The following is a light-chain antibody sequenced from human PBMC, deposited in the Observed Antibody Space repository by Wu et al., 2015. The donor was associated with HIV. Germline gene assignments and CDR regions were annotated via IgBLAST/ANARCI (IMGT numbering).Light chain of an antibody. Sequence: EIVLTQSPATLSLSPGERATLSCRASQSVSSFLAWYQQKPGQAPRLLIYDASNRATGIPARFSGSGSGTDFTLTINRLEPEDFAVYYCHQYGSSPQTFGQGTKVEI. CDR2: DAS. CDR1: QSVSSF. CDR3: HQYGSSPQT. V-gene: IGKV3-20*01. J-gene: IGKJ1*01.